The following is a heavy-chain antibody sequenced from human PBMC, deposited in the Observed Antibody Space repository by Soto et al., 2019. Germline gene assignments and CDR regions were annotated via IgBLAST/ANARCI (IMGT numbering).Heavy chain of an antibody. J-gene: IGHJ6*03. V-gene: IGHV1-8*01. CDR2: MNPNSGNT. CDR3: ARGVTSYDILTGYEYYMDV. Sequence: ASVKVSCKASGYTFTSYDINWVRQATGQGLEWMGWMNPNSGNTGYAQKFQGRVTMTRNTSISTAYMELSSLRSEDTAVYYCARGVTSYDILTGYEYYMDVWGKGTTVTVSS. D-gene: IGHD3-9*01. CDR1: GYTFTSYD.